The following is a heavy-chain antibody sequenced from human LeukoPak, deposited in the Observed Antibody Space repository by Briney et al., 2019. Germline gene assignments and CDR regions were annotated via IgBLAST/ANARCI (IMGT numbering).Heavy chain of an antibody. V-gene: IGHV4-59*08. CDR1: GGSISSYY. J-gene: IGHJ5*02. CDR3: ARHPSQLLYWFDP. Sequence: PSETLSPTCTVSGGSISSYYWSWIRQPPGKGLEWIGYIYYSGSTNYNPSLKSRVTISVDTSKNQFSLKLSSVTAADTAVYYCARHPSQLLYWFDPWGQGTLVTVSS. CDR2: IYYSGST. D-gene: IGHD2-2*01.